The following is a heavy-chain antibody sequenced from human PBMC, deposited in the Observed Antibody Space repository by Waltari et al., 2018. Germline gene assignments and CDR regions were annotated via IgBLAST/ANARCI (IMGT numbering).Heavy chain of an antibody. CDR2: VYSSSST. J-gene: IGHJ6*02. D-gene: IGHD6-19*01. CDR3: ARVTAVTGTGGMDV. CDR1: GGSISSRSYY. Sequence: QMQLQQSGPGLVRPSQTLSLTCTVSGGSISSRSYYWSWVRQPPGKGLELLGYVYSSSSTYYNPSLMTRIDISKDTSTNQFSLRLTSMTAADTAVYYCARVTAVTGTGGMDVWGQGTTVIVS. V-gene: IGHV4-30-4*01.